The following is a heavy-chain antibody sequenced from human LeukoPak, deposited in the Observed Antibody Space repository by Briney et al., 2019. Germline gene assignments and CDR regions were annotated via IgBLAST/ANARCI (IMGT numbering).Heavy chain of an antibody. V-gene: IGHV3-7*01. CDR1: GFTFSSYW. CDR2: INHNGNVN. J-gene: IGHJ4*02. Sequence: GGSLRLSCAASGFTFSSYWMNWARQAPGKGLEWVASINHNGNVNYYVDSVKGRFTVSRDNAKNTLYLQVNNLRAEDTAVYYCARGPNSNWSGLDFWGQGTLLTVSS. CDR3: ARGPNSNWSGLDF. D-gene: IGHD6-6*01.